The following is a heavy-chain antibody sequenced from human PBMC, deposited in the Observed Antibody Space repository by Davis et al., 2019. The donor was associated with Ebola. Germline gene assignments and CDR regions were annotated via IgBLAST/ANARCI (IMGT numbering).Heavy chain of an antibody. J-gene: IGHJ4*02. CDR2: INPNSGGT. Sequence: AASVKVSCKASGYTFTSYDINWVRQAPGQGLEWMGRINPNSGGTNYAQKFQGRVTMTRDTSISTAYMELSRLRSDDTAVYYCARVGYYYDSSGYYSTFDYWGQGTLVTVSS. CDR1: GYTFTSYD. CDR3: ARVGYYYDSSGYYSTFDY. D-gene: IGHD3-22*01. V-gene: IGHV1-2*06.